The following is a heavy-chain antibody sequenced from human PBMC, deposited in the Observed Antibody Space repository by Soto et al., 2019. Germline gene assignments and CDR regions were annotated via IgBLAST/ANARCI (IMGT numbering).Heavy chain of an antibody. Sequence: GSVQVSFQVSRSPLTSNGIGLVRQAPGQGLEWMGWIRTYNENMDTAPQLQGRLTMTTYTSTTTAYMELTNLKFEDAAVYYCAYVGGYRNGDYSFDLWGQGTTVTVSS. D-gene: IGHD5-18*01. CDR3: AYVGGYRNGDYSFDL. J-gene: IGHJ4*02. CDR2: IRTYNENM. CDR1: RSPLTSNG. V-gene: IGHV1-18*04.